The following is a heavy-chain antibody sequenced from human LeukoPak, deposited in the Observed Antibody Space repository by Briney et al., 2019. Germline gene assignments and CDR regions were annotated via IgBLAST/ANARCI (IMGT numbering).Heavy chain of an antibody. Sequence: SETLPLTCAVSGGSISSSYWSWIRQPPGKGLEWIGYIYYTGNTNYNPSLKSRVTISIDTSKNQFSLNVNSVTAADTAVYYCARHTYARPFDSWGQGTLVTVSS. D-gene: IGHD6-6*01. CDR3: ARHTYARPFDS. J-gene: IGHJ4*02. CDR2: IYYTGNT. CDR1: GGSISSSY. V-gene: IGHV4-59*08.